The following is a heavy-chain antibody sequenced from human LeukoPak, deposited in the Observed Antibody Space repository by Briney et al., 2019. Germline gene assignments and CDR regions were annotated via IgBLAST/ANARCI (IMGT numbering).Heavy chain of an antibody. CDR1: GGSISNYY. V-gene: IGHV4-4*07. D-gene: IGHD3-10*01. CDR2: IYPGGN. J-gene: IGHJ5*02. CDR3: ARDSGTTGDVKFDP. Sequence: SETLSLTCTVAGGSISNYYLSWIRQPAGKGLEWIGRIYPGGNNYKPSLKSRVTMSIDTSKNQLSLKLTSVTAADTAVYYCARDSGTTGDVKFDPWGQGTLVTVSS.